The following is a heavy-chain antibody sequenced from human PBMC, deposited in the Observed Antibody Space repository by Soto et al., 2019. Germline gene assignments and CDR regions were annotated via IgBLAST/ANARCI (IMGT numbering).Heavy chain of an antibody. Sequence: PGGSLRLSCAASGFTFSSYAMHWVRQAPGKGLEWVAVISYDGSNKYYADSVKGRFTISRDNSKNTLYLQMNSLRAEDTAVYYCARGPMAGHDYWGQGTLVTVSS. V-gene: IGHV3-30-3*01. CDR1: GFTFSSYA. J-gene: IGHJ4*02. CDR3: ARGPMAGHDY. CDR2: ISYDGSNK. D-gene: IGHD6-19*01.